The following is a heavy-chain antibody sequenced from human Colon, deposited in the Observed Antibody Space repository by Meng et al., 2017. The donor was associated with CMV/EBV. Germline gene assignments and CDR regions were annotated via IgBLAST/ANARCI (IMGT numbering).Heavy chain of an antibody. Sequence: GGSLRLSCAASGFSFSDCYMTWIRQAPGKGLEWVANINPGGSVEKYVDSVKGRFTISRDNAKNSLYLQMNSLRAEDTAVFYCARTDTSSSGYFDYWGQGALVTVSS. CDR2: INPGGSVE. D-gene: IGHD6-6*01. J-gene: IGHJ4*02. CDR3: ARTDTSSSGYFDY. V-gene: IGHV3-7*01. CDR1: GFSFSDCY.